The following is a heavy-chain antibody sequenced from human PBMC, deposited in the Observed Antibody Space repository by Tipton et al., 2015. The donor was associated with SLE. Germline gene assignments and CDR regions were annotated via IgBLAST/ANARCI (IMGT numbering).Heavy chain of an antibody. Sequence: TLSLTCAVSGYSISIDYYWSWIRQPAGKGLEWIGRIYTSGSTNYNTSLKSRVTMSVDTSKNQFSLKLSSVTAADTAGYYCAREDGYSSSWSYYYYGMDVWGQGTTVTVSS. V-gene: IGHV4-4*07. D-gene: IGHD6-13*01. J-gene: IGHJ6*02. CDR3: AREDGYSSSWSYYYYGMDV. CDR2: IYTSGST. CDR1: GYSISIDYY.